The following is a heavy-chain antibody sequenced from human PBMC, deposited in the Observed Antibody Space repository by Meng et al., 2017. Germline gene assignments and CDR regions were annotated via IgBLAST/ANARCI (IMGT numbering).Heavy chain of an antibody. V-gene: IGHV4-31*01. CDR1: GVSISSGGYY. Sequence: QGLVKEAAPAPCHPSQTLSLTLTVSGVSISSGGYYWSWIRQHPGKGLEWIGYIYYSGSTYYNPSLKSLVTISVDTSKNQFSLKLSSVTAADTAVYYCARVHYYDSSGYNNWYFDLWGRGTLVTVSS. J-gene: IGHJ2*01. CDR3: ARVHYYDSSGYNNWYFDL. CDR2: IYYSGST. D-gene: IGHD3-22*01.